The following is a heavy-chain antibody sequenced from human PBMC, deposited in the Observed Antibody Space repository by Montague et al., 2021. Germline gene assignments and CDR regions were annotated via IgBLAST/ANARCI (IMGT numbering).Heavy chain of an antibody. Sequence: SLRLSFSGSGFTFGSYDMNWVRQAPGKGLEWVSSTSGRSTYIYYGDSMKGRVIISRDNAKNSLYLQMNSLRVEDTAIYYCARQEYGLDVWGQGTTVTVSS. CDR3: ARQEYGLDV. J-gene: IGHJ6*02. CDR2: TSGRSTYI. CDR1: GFTFGSYD. V-gene: IGHV3-21*01.